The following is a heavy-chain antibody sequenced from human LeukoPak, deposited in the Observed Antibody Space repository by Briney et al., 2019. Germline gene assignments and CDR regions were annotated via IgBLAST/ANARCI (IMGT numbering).Heavy chain of an antibody. CDR3: ARNEKYYDSSGYCQKLDY. CDR2: INPSGGST. Sequence: PGASVKVSCKASGYTFTSYYMHWVRQAPGQGLEWMGIINPSGGSTSYAQKFQGRVTMTRDTSTSTVYMEMSSLRAEDTAVYYCARNEKYYDSSGYCQKLDYWGQGSLVTVSS. CDR1: GYTFTSYY. V-gene: IGHV1-46*01. J-gene: IGHJ4*02. D-gene: IGHD3-22*01.